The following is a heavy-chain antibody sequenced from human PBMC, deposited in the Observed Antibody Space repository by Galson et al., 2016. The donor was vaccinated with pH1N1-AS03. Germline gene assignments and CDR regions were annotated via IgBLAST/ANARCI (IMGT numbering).Heavy chain of an antibody. CDR1: GFSLNDGGLG. J-gene: IGHJ4*02. CDR3: AHRFFGSGASCFDF. CDR2: IYWHDGK. V-gene: IGHV2-5*01. Sequence: PALVKPPQTLTLTCTFSGFSLNDGGLGVGWIRHPPGKALEWHGLIYWHDGKRYNPSLQNRLTLTQGVSKREVVRPMTNVDPEDTATYYCAHRFFGSGASCFDFWGQGIVVVVS. D-gene: IGHD3-10*01.